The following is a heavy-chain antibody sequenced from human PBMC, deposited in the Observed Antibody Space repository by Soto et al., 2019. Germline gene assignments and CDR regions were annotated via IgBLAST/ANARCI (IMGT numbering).Heavy chain of an antibody. CDR3: ASRTYAMDV. Sequence: QVQLQESGPGLVKPSGTLSLTCAVSGGSISSSNWWSWVRQPPGKGLEWIGEIFHNGNTYSNPSLKGGVTMSVDKSKNQFSLNLHSGTAADTAVYYCASRTYAMDVWGQGTTVTVSS. CDR2: IFHNGNT. CDR1: GGSISSSNW. J-gene: IGHJ6*02. V-gene: IGHV4-4*02.